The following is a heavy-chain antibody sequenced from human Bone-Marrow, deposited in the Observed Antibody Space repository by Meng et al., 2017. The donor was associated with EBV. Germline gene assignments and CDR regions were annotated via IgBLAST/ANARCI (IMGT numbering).Heavy chain of an antibody. Sequence: QVQLMQSGAEVKKPXVSVNVSCXSSGYTFITHYIHWVRQAPGQGLEWMGIINPSGDSIDYAQKFQGRVTMTSDTSTSTVYMELSSLRSEDTAVYYCARDHGSLDLGYFDYWGQGSLVTVSS. CDR2: INPSGDSI. D-gene: IGHD3-16*02. CDR3: ARDHGSLDLGYFDY. J-gene: IGHJ4*02. V-gene: IGHV1-46*01. CDR1: GYTFITHY.